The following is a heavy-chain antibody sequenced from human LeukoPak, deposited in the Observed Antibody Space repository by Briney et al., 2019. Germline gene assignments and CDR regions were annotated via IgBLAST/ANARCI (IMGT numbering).Heavy chain of an antibody. CDR1: GGTFGSYA. Sequence: ASVKVSCKASGGTFGSYAISWVRQAPGQGLEWMGRIIPILGIANYAQKFQGRVTITTDESTSTAYMELSSLRSEDTAVYYCARGYSSSWLNRYYYYMDVWGKGTTVTVSS. V-gene: IGHV1-69*04. CDR3: ARGYSSSWLNRYYYYMDV. D-gene: IGHD6-13*01. CDR2: IIPILGIA. J-gene: IGHJ6*03.